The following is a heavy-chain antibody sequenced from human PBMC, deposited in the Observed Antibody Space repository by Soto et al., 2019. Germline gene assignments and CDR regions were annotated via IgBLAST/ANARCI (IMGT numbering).Heavy chain of an antibody. Sequence: PSETLSLTCTVSGGSLSSYYWSWIRQPPGKGLEWIGYIYYSGSTNYNPSLKSRVTISVDTSKNQFSLKLSSVTAADTAVYYCARHHGAAAVWFDPWGQGTLVTVSS. V-gene: IGHV4-59*08. CDR1: GGSLSSYY. CDR2: IYYSGST. J-gene: IGHJ5*02. D-gene: IGHD6-13*01. CDR3: ARHHGAAAVWFDP.